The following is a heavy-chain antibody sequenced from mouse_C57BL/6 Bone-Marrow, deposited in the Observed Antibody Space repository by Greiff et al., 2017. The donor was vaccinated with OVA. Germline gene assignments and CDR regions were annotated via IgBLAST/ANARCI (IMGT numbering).Heavy chain of an antibody. V-gene: IGHV1-64*01. Sequence: VQLQQPGAELVKPGASVKLSCKASGYTFTSYWMHWVKQRPGQGLEWIGMIHPNSGSTNYNEKFKSKATLTVDKSSSTAYMQLSSLTSEDSAVYYCARSSNYALYYFDDWGKGTTLTVSS. J-gene: IGHJ2*01. D-gene: IGHD2-5*01. CDR1: GYTFTSYW. CDR3: ARSSNYALYYFDD. CDR2: IHPNSGST.